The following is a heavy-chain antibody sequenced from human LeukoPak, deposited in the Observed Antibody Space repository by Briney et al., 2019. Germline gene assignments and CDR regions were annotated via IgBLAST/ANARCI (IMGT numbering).Heavy chain of an antibody. V-gene: IGHV1-46*01. J-gene: IGHJ6*02. D-gene: IGHD3-9*01. CDR3: ARSGANYDILTGYHYYYGMDV. CDR1: GYTFTSYY. CDR2: INPSGGST. Sequence: ASVKVSCKASGYTFTSYYMHWVRQAPGQGLEWMGIINPSGGSTSYAQKFQGRVTMTRDTSTSTVYMELSSLRSEDTAVYYCARSGANYDILTGYHYYYGMDVWGQGTTVTVSS.